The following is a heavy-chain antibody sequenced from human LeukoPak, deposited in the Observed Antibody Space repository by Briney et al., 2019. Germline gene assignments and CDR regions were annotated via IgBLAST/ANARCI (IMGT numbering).Heavy chain of an antibody. Sequence: GGSLRLSRTASGFTFSTYAMHWVRQAPGKGLEWVAVISYDGTNKYYADSMKGRFTISRDNSKNTLYLQMNSLRAEDTAMYYCASSLITMVRGVIIPGAFDIWGQGTMVTVSS. CDR3: ASSLITMVRGVIIPGAFDI. V-gene: IGHV3-30-3*01. CDR2: ISYDGTNK. J-gene: IGHJ3*02. D-gene: IGHD3-10*01. CDR1: GFTFSTYA.